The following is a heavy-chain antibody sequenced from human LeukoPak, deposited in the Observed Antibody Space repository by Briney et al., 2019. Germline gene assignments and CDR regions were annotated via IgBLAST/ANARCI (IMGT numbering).Heavy chain of an antibody. D-gene: IGHD4-17*01. CDR1: RFIFSNYW. CDR3: TRATVTYAFDI. CDR2: IKLDGSEK. J-gene: IGHJ3*02. Sequence: GGSLRLACAASRFIFSNYWMSWVRKAPGKGLEWVANIKLDGSEKYSVDSVKGRFTISRDNAKNSLYLQMNSLRAGDTAVYCCTRATVTYAFDIWGQGTMVTVSS. V-gene: IGHV3-7*01.